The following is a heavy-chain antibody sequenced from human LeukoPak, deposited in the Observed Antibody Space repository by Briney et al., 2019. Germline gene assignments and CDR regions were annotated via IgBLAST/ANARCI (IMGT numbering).Heavy chain of an antibody. Sequence: GGSLRLSCAASGFTFSSYGMHWVRQAPGKGLEWVAFIRYDGSNKCYADSVKGRFTISRDNSKNTLYLQMNSLRAEDTAVYYCAKDGGNYYYYMDVWGKGTTVTISS. D-gene: IGHD3-16*01. J-gene: IGHJ6*03. CDR1: GFTFSSYG. CDR3: AKDGGNYYYYMDV. CDR2: IRYDGSNK. V-gene: IGHV3-30*02.